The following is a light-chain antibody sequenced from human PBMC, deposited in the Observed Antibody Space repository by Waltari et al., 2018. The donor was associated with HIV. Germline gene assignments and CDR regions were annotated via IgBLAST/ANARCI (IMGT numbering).Light chain of an antibody. CDR3: SSYAPTNNFYVL. J-gene: IGLJ2*01. V-gene: IGLV2-8*01. Sequence: SALPQPPYPSRPPGQSVHPPSTGTTSDIGGSPHVPWYQPPPANAPTSTITNQPHPGKAPKRIITEVAKRPSGVPDRFSGSKSGNTASLTVSGLQAEDEAHYYCSSYAPTNNFYVLFGGGTALTVL. CDR2: EVA. CDR1: TSDIGGSPH.